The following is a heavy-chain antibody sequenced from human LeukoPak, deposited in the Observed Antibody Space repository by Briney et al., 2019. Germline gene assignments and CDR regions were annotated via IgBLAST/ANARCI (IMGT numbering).Heavy chain of an antibody. CDR3: AKDTSYSGSYYYYYGMDV. D-gene: IGHD1-26*01. J-gene: IGHJ6*02. CDR1: GFTFSTYA. Sequence: GGSLRLSCAASGFTFSTYAMSWVRQAPGKGLEWVSGITGSGVSTHYADSVKGRFTISRDNSKNTLYLQMNSLRAEDTAVYYCAKDTSYSGSYYYYYGMDVWGQGTTVTVSS. V-gene: IGHV3-23*01. CDR2: ITGSGVST.